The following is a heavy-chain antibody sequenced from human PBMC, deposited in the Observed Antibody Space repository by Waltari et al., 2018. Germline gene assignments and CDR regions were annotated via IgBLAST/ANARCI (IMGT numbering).Heavy chain of an antibody. J-gene: IGHJ6*02. D-gene: IGHD4-17*01. CDR2: IYYSGST. Sequence: QLQLQESGPGLVKPSETLFLTCTVSGGSISSSSYYWGWIRQPPGKGLEWIGSIYYSGSTYYNPSLKSRVTISVDTSKNQFSLKLSSVTAADTAVYYCARRGVTTSRYYDMDVWGQGTTVTVSS. CDR3: ARRGVTTSRYYDMDV. CDR1: GGSISSSSYY. V-gene: IGHV4-39*01.